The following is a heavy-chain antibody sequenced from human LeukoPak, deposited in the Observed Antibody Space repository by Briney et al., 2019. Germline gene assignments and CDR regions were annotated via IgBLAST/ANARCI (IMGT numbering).Heavy chain of an antibody. CDR2: IKHSGST. CDR3: ASGVNFWSGSQMKINWFDP. CDR1: GRSFSVYY. J-gene: IGHJ5*02. Sequence: SDTESLTCALYGRSFSVYYWGWARQPPGGGRGWLGEIKHSGSTIYHTSLKSRVPISETTSKNQCSLKLRSVAPRDPPVNSVASGVNFWSGSQMKINWFDPWGQGNLVTVSS. V-gene: IGHV4-34*01. D-gene: IGHD3-3*01.